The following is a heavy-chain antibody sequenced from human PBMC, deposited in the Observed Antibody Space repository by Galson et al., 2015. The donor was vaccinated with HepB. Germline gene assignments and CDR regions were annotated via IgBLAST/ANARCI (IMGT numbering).Heavy chain of an antibody. V-gene: IGHV3-23*01. CDR2: ISGSGGST. CDR3: VLKGGSTWILGFAPFDY. J-gene: IGHJ4*02. Sequence: SLRLSCAASGFTFSSYAMSWVRQAPGKGLEWVSAISGSGGSTNYADSVKVRFTISRDNSKNTLYLQMNSLRAEDTAVYYCVLKGGSTWILGFAPFDYCGQGTLGTASS. CDR1: GFTFSSYA. D-gene: IGHD3-16*01.